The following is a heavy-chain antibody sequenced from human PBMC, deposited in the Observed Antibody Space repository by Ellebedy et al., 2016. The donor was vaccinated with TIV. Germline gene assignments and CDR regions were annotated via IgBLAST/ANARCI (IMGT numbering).Heavy chain of an antibody. CDR3: ARQWAMSTDFDY. Sequence: PGGSLRLSCAASGFTFRSYVMSWVRQAPGQGLEWVSSISGSGGTKFYADSVRGRFTISRDNSKNTLSLQRNSLRDDDTAVYFCARQWAMSTDFDYWGQGNLVTV. D-gene: IGHD1-26*01. CDR1: GFTFRSYV. V-gene: IGHV3-23*01. CDR2: ISGSGGTK. J-gene: IGHJ4*01.